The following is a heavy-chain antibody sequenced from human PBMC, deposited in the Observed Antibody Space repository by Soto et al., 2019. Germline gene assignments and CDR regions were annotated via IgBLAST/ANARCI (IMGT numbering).Heavy chain of an antibody. Sequence: QVQLVESGGGLVKPGGSLRLSCAASGFTFSDYYMSWIRQAPGKGLEWISYISPGSTYINYADSVKGRFTISRDNAKNSLHLQMNSLRAEDTAIYYCATHRPTTAAAGTGYYYGMDVWGQGTTVTFSS. J-gene: IGHJ6*02. V-gene: IGHV3-11*06. CDR3: ATHRPTTAAAGTGYYYGMDV. CDR1: GFTFSDYY. D-gene: IGHD6-13*01. CDR2: ISPGSTYI.